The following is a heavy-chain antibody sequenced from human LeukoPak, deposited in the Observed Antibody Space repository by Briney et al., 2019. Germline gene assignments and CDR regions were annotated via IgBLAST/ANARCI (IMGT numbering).Heavy chain of an antibody. J-gene: IGHJ6*03. CDR3: ARAPLSGAPYYYYYYMDV. CDR2: INHSGST. V-gene: IGHV4-34*01. D-gene: IGHD2/OR15-2a*01. Sequence: PSETLSLTCAVYGGSFSGYYWSWIRQPPGKGLEWIGEINHSGSTNYNPSLKSRVTISVDTSKNQFSLKLSSVTAADTAVYYCARAPLSGAPYYYYYYMDVWGKGTTVTVSS. CDR1: GGSFSGYY.